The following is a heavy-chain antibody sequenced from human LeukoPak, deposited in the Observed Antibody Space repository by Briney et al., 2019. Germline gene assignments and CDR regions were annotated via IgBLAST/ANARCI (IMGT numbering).Heavy chain of an antibody. J-gene: IGHJ4*02. CDR1: GFTVSSNY. CDR3: ARGPLSGSFYTFDY. CDR2: IYSGGST. D-gene: IGHD1-26*01. V-gene: IGHV3-53*01. Sequence: GGSLRLSCAASGFTVSSNYMSWVRQAPGKGLEWVSVIYSGGSTYYADSVKGRFTISRDNSKNTLYLQMNSLRAEDTAVYYCARGPLSGSFYTFDYWGQGTLVTVSS.